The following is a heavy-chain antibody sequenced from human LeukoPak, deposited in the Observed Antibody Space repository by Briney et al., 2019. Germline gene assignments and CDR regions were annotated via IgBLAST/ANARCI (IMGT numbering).Heavy chain of an antibody. D-gene: IGHD2-2*01. Sequence: SQTLSLTCAISGDSVSSNSVTWNWIRQSPSRGLECLGRTYYSSTWDNDYAVSVRGQITGNPDTSKNQFSLHLNSVTPEDTAVYYCARRLTQYDCFDPWGQGILVTVSS. V-gene: IGHV6-1*01. CDR3: ARRLTQYDCFDP. J-gene: IGHJ5*02. CDR2: TYYSSTWDN. CDR1: GDSVSSNSVT.